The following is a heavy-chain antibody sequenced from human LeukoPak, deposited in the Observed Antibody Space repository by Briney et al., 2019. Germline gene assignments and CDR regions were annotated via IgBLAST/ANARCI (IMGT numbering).Heavy chain of an antibody. CDR1: GFTFSDYY. CDR2: ISSSGSTI. D-gene: IGHD3-16*02. CDR3: ARDTVRDRAFDY. Sequence: GGSLRLSCAASGFTFSDYYVSWIRQAPGKGLEWVSYISSSGSTIYYADSVRGRFTISRDNAKNSLYLQMNSLRAEDTAVYYCARDTVRDRAFDYWGQGTLVTVSS. V-gene: IGHV3-11*01. J-gene: IGHJ4*02.